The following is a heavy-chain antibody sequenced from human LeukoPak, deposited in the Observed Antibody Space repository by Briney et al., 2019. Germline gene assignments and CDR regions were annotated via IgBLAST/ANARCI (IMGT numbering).Heavy chain of an antibody. D-gene: IGHD3-3*01. V-gene: IGHV3-48*01. Sequence: HGGSLRLSCAASGFTFSSYEMNWVRQAPGKGLEWVSYISRSSTTIYYADSVKGRFTISRDNSKNTLYLQMNSLRAEDTAVYYCARDLRSDGFSDYWGQGTLVTVSS. CDR1: GFTFSSYE. CDR2: ISRSSTTI. J-gene: IGHJ4*02. CDR3: ARDLRSDGFSDY.